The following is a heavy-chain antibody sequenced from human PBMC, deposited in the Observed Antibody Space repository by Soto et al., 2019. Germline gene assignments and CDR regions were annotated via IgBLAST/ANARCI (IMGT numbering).Heavy chain of an antibody. CDR1: GWSFSGYY. CDR2: INHSGGT. D-gene: IGHD5-12*01. Sequence: SETLSLTSAVYGWSFSGYYWSWIRQPPGKGLEWIGEINHSGGTNYNPSLKSRVTISVDTSKNQFSLKLSSVTAADTAVYYCARGLRGVIVATVHNWFVPWGQGTLVTVSS. J-gene: IGHJ5*02. CDR3: ARGLRGVIVATVHNWFVP. V-gene: IGHV4-34*01.